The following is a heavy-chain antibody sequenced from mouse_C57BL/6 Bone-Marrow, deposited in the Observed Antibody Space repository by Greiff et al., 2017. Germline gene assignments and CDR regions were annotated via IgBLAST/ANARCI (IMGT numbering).Heavy chain of an antibody. CDR2: IDPNSGGT. CDR1: GYTFTSYW. J-gene: IGHJ4*01. Sequence: QVQLQQSGAELVKPGASVKLSCKASGYTFTSYWMHWVKQRPGRGLEWIGWIDPNSGGTKYNEKFKSKATLTVDKPSSTAYMQLSSLTSEDSAIYYASRGNFYAMDYWGQGTSVTVSS. CDR3: SRGNFYAMDY. V-gene: IGHV1-72*01.